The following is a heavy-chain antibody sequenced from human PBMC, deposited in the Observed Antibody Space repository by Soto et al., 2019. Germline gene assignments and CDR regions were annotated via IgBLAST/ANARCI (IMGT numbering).Heavy chain of an antibody. V-gene: IGHV3-9*01. Sequence: GGTLRLSCAASGFTFDDYAMHWVRQAPGKGMEWVSGISWNSGSIGYADSVKGRFTISRDNAKNSLYLQMNSLRAEDTALYYCAKGIYYYYGMDVWGQGTTVTVSS. CDR1: GFTFDDYA. J-gene: IGHJ6*02. CDR2: ISWNSGSI. CDR3: AKGIYYYYGMDV.